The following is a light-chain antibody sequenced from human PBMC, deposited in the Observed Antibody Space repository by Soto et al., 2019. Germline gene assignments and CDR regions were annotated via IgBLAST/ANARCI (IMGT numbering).Light chain of an antibody. Sequence: EIVLAHSAVTLSFCRGERATLSCRASQSVRGYLAWYQQKPGQAPRLLIYDASNRATGIPARFSGSGSGTDFTLTISSLEPEDFAVYYCQQRSNWPLTFGGGTKVDNK. V-gene: IGKV3-11*01. CDR1: QSVRGY. CDR3: QQRSNWPLT. J-gene: IGKJ4*01. CDR2: DAS.